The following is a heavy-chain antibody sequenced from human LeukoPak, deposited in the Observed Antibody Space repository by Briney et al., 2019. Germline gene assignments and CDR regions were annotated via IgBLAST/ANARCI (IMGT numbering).Heavy chain of an antibody. CDR2: ISSNGDNT. J-gene: IGHJ6*04. V-gene: IGHV3-64D*06. Sequence: GGSLRLSCSVSGFTSSTYVMHWVRQAPGKGLEYVSAISSNGDNTYYADSVKGRFTISRDNSKNTLYLQMSSLRAEDTAVYYCVKGIVVVPAAMESGYYYYGMDVWGKGTTVTVSS. CDR1: GFTSSTYV. CDR3: VKGIVVVPAAMESGYYYYGMDV. D-gene: IGHD2-2*01.